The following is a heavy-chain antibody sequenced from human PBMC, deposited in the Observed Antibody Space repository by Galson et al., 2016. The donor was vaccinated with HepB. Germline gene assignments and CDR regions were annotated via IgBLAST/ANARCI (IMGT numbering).Heavy chain of an antibody. V-gene: IGHV4-34*01. J-gene: IGHJ5*01. CDR1: GGTFRSYV. CDR2: TNDGGSV. Sequence: ETLSLTCTVNGGTFRSYVWSWIRQAPGKGLEWIGETNDGGSVNYNPSLKNRVIITIVKSRNHLSLKLSSVTAADTAIYYCARSHYSSGWYSGWFDSWGQGTLVTVSS. D-gene: IGHD6-19*01. CDR3: ARSHYSSGWYSGWFDS.